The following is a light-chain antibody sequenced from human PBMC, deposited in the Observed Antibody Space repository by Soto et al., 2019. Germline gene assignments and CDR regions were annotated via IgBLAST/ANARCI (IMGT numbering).Light chain of an antibody. CDR3: HQYTGSPHS. J-gene: IGKJ4*01. Sequence: EIVLTQAPDTLSLSPGERATLSCRASQSVRNNYLAWYQQKPGQAPRLLIYGASSRATGIPDRFSGSVSGTDFHLTISRLEPEDFAVYYCHQYTGSPHSFGGGTKVEI. CDR2: GAS. V-gene: IGKV3-20*01. CDR1: QSVRNNY.